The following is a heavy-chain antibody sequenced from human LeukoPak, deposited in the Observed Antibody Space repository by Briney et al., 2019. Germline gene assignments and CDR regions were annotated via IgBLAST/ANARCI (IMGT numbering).Heavy chain of an antibody. CDR3: ARGRITIFGVAPVAAFAI. CDR1: GFTFSSYS. D-gene: IGHD3-3*01. J-gene: IGHJ3*02. CDR2: ISSSSSYI. Sequence: PGGSLRLSCAASGFTFSSYSMNWVRQAPGKGLQWVSSISSSSSYIYYADSVKGRFTISRDNAKNSLYLQMNSLRAEDTAVYYCARGRITIFGVAPVAAFAIWGQGTMVTV. V-gene: IGHV3-21*01.